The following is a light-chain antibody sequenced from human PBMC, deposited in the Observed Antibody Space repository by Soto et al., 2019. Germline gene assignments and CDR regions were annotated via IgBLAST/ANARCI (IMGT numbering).Light chain of an antibody. CDR1: SSDVGAYNY. CDR3: SSHAGSINVA. V-gene: IGLV2-8*01. J-gene: IGLJ2*01. CDR2: EVT. Sequence: QSALTQPPSASGSPGQSVTISCTGSSSDVGAYNYVSWYQHPGKAPKLMIYEVTKRPSGVPDRFSGSKSGNTASLTVSGLQADDEADYYCSSHAGSINVAFGGGTKLTVL.